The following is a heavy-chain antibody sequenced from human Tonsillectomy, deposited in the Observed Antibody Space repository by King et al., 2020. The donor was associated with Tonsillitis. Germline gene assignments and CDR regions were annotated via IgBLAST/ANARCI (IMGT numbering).Heavy chain of an antibody. CDR3: ARVIAAAGTAFDY. Sequence: QLVQSGGGVVQPGRSLRLSYAASGFTFSSYAMHWVRQAPGKGLEWVAVISYDGSNKYYADSVKGRFTISRDNSKNTLYLQMNSLRAEDTAVYYCARVIAAAGTAFDYWGQGTLVTVSS. CDR2: ISYDGSNK. CDR1: GFTFSSYA. D-gene: IGHD6-13*01. J-gene: IGHJ4*02. V-gene: IGHV3-30*04.